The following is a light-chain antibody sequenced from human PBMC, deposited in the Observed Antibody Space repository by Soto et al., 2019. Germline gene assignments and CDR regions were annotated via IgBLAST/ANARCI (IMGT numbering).Light chain of an antibody. CDR3: QQYNNWPSIT. V-gene: IGKV3-15*01. CDR2: GTS. J-gene: IGKJ5*01. CDR1: QSVGSN. Sequence: EIVMTQSPATLSVSPGERATLSCRASQSVGSNLAWYQQQPGQAPRLLIYGTSTRATGIPAMFSGSGSGTEFTLTISSLQSEDFAVYYCQQYNNWPSITFGQGTRLEIK.